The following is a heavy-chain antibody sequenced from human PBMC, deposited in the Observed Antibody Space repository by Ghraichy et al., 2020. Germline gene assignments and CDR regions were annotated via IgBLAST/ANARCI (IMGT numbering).Heavy chain of an antibody. CDR3: ATDYRMVVIAIRGKYDAFDI. Sequence: ASVKVSCKVSGYTLTELSMHWVRQAPGKGLEWMGGFDPEDGETIYAQKFQGRVTMTEDTSTDTAYMELSSLRSEDTAVYYCATDYRMVVIAIRGKYDAFDIWGQGTMVTVSS. CDR2: FDPEDGET. D-gene: IGHD2-21*01. CDR1: GYTLTELS. V-gene: IGHV1-24*01. J-gene: IGHJ3*02.